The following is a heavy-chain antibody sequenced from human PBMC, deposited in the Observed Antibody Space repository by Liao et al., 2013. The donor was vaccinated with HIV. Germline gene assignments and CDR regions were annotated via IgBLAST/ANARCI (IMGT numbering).Heavy chain of an antibody. CDR3: ARGRYILTGYFAFDI. V-gene: IGHV4-34*01. CDR2: INHSGST. J-gene: IGHJ3*02. Sequence: QVQLQQWGARLLKPSETLSLTCAVYGDTFSGYYWNWVRQVPGKGLEWIGEINHSGSTYYSPSLKSRVTISVDRSRNQFSLNLSSVTAADTAMYYCARGRYILTGYFAFDIWGQGTMVTVSS. D-gene: IGHD3-9*01. CDR1: GDTFSGYY.